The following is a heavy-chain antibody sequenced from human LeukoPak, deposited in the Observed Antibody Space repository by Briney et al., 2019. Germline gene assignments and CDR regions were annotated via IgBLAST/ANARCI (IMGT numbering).Heavy chain of an antibody. CDR1: GASISSYY. D-gene: IGHD1-26*01. CDR2: MYYSGST. V-gene: IGHV4-59*01. Sequence: SETLSLTCTVSGASISSYYWSWIRQPPGKGLEWIGYMYYSGSTNYNPSLKSRVTISVDTSKNQFSLKLSSVTAADTAVYYCVRDQYSGRYHSAYYYMDVWGKGTTVTVSS. J-gene: IGHJ6*03. CDR3: VRDQYSGRYHSAYYYMDV.